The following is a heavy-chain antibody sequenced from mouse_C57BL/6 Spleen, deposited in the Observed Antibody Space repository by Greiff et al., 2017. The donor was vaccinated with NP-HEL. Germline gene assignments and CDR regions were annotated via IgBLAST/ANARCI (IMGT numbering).Heavy chain of an antibody. V-gene: IGHV5-17*01. Sequence: EVKLVESGGGLVKPGGSLKLSCAASGFTFSDYGMHWVRQAPEKGLEWVAYISSGSSTIYYADTVKGRFTISRDNAKNTLFLQMTSLRSEDTAMYYCARNGFYYYGSSPYWYFDVWGTGTTVTVSS. D-gene: IGHD1-1*01. CDR1: GFTFSDYG. J-gene: IGHJ1*03. CDR3: ARNGFYYYGSSPYWYFDV. CDR2: ISSGSSTI.